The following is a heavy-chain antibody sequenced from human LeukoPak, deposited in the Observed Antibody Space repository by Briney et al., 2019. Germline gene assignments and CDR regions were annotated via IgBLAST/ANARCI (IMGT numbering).Heavy chain of an antibody. J-gene: IGHJ6*03. Sequence: SETLSLTCTVSGGSISSYYWSWIRQPAGKGLEWIGRIYTSGSTNYNPSLKGRVTMSVDTSKNQFSLKLSSVTAADTAVYYCARDQQDYYYYYMDVWGKGTTVTISS. CDR1: GGSISSYY. V-gene: IGHV4-4*07. CDR3: ARDQQDYYYYYMDV. CDR2: IYTSGST. D-gene: IGHD6-13*01.